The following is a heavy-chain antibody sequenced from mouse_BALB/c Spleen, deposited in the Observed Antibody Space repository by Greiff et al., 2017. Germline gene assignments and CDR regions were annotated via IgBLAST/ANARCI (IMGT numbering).Heavy chain of an antibody. J-gene: IGHJ1*01. CDR3: NGWAPYFDF. CDR1: GFNIKDYY. D-gene: IGHD1-1*02. CDR2: IDPENGDT. Sequence: VQLQQSGAELVRSGASVKLSCTASGFNIKDYYMHWVKQRPEQGLEWIGWIDPENGDTEYAPKFQGKATMTADTSSNTAYLQLSSLTSEDTAVYYGNGWAPYFDFWGAGTTVTVSS. V-gene: IGHV14-4*02.